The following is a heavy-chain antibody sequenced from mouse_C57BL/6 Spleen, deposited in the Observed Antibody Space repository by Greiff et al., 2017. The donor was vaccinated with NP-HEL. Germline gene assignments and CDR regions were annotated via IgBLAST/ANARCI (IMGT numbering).Heavy chain of an antibody. J-gene: IGHJ3*01. CDR1: GYAFSSSW. CDR2: IYPGDGDT. V-gene: IGHV1-82*01. Sequence: VQLQQSGPELVKPGASVKISCKASGYAFSSSWMNWVKQRPGKGLEWIGRIYPGDGDTNYNGKFKGKATLTADKSSSTAYMQLSSLTSEDSAVYFCARLDSSGPPWFAYWGQGTLVTVSA. CDR3: ARLDSSGPPWFAY. D-gene: IGHD3-2*02.